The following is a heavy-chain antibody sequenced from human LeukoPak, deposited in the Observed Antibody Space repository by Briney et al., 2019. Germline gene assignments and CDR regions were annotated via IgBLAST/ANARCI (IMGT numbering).Heavy chain of an antibody. CDR1: GFTFSSYE. CDR2: ISSSGSTI. J-gene: IGHJ3*02. D-gene: IGHD6-19*01. V-gene: IGHV3-48*03. CDR3: ARDKPGSGWGGLDAFDI. Sequence: GGSLRLSCAASGFTFSSYEMNWVRQAPGKGLEWVSYISSSGSTIYYADSVKGRFTISRDNAKNSLYLQMNSLRAEDTAVYYCARDKPGSGWGGLDAFDIWGQGTMVTVSS.